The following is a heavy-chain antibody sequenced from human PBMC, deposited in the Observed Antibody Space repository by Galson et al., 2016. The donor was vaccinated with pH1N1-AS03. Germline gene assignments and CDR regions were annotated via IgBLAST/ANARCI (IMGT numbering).Heavy chain of an antibody. V-gene: IGHV5-51*01. D-gene: IGHD2-21*01. CDR1: GYSFTSNW. CDR2: IDPRDSDA. CDR3: ARHRQSETYSEPFDI. Sequence: QSGAEVKKPGESLRISCKGSGYSFTSNWIGWVRQMPGKGLEWMGVIDPRDSDARYSSSFQGQVTISADKSITTAHLQWGSLKASDTGMYFCARHRQSETYSEPFDIWGQGTMVTVSS. J-gene: IGHJ3*02.